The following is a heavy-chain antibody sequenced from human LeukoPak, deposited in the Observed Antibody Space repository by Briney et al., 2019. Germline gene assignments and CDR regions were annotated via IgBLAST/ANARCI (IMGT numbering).Heavy chain of an antibody. CDR3: ASPNYYGSGSYSRLYHMDV. J-gene: IGHJ6*03. CDR1: GFTFSIYW. Sequence: GGSLRLSCAASGFTFSIYWMTWVRQAPGKGLEWVANIKTDGSQIYYVDSVKGRFTISRDNAKNSLYLQMNSLRAEDTAVYYCASPNYYGSGSYSRLYHMDVWGKGTTVTVSS. V-gene: IGHV3-7*01. CDR2: IKTDGSQI. D-gene: IGHD3-10*01.